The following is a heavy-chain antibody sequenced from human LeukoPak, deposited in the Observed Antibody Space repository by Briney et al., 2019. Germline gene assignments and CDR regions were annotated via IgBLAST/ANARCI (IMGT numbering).Heavy chain of an antibody. J-gene: IGHJ4*02. CDR3: ARGTNTIFGVVIF. V-gene: IGHV1-46*01. Sequence: AASVKVSCKASGYTFTIYYMHRVRQAPGQGLEWMGITNPSGGSTSYAQKFQGRVTMTRDTSTSTVYMELSSLRSEDTAVYYCARGTNTIFGVVIFWGQGTLVTVSS. CDR2: TNPSGGST. D-gene: IGHD3-3*01. CDR1: GYTFTIYY.